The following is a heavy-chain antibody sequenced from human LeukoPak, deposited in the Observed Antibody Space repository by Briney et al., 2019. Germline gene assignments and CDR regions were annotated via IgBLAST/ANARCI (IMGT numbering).Heavy chain of an antibody. CDR2: ISWNSGSI. CDR1: GFTFSSYS. V-gene: IGHV3-9*01. D-gene: IGHD4-17*01. J-gene: IGHJ4*02. Sequence: GGSLRLSCAASGFTFSSYSMNWVRQAPGKGLEWVSGISWNSGSIGYADSVKGRFTISRDNAKNSLYLQMNSLRAEDTALYYCAKDLMTTVTTATFDYWGQGTLVTVSS. CDR3: AKDLMTTVTTATFDY.